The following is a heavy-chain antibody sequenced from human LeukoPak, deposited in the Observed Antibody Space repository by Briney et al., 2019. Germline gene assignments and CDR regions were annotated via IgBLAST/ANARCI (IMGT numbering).Heavy chain of an antibody. Sequence: GGSLRLSCAASGFTFSSYGMHWVRQAPGKGLEWVAFIRYDGSNKYYADSVKGRFTISRDNSKNTLYLQMNSLRAEDTAVYYCAKEGGVLRFLEWLQYFDYWGQGTLVTVSS. J-gene: IGHJ4*02. CDR2: IRYDGSNK. CDR3: AKEGGVLRFLEWLQYFDY. D-gene: IGHD3-3*01. CDR1: GFTFSSYG. V-gene: IGHV3-30*02.